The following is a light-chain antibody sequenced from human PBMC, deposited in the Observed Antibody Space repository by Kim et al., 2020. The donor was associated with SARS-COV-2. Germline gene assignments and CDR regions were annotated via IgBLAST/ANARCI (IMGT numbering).Light chain of an antibody. CDR1: QSVSSSY. J-gene: IGKJ2*04. Sequence: EIVLTQSPGTLSLSPGERATLSCRASQSVSSSYLAWYQQKPGQAPRLLIYGASSRATDIPDRFSGSGSGTDFTLTISRLEPEDFAVYYCQQYSSSPRSFGQGTKLEI. CDR2: GAS. V-gene: IGKV3-20*01. CDR3: QQYSSSPRS.